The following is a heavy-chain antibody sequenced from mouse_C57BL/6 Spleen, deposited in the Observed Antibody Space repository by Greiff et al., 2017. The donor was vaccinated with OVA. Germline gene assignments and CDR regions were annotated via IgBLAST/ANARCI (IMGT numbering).Heavy chain of an antibody. D-gene: IGHD1-1*01. J-gene: IGHJ4*01. CDR3: ARGGSSPLYAMDY. CDR1: GYTFTSYW. V-gene: IGHV1-50*01. CDR2: IDPSDSYT. Sequence: VQLQQPGAELVKPGASVKLSCKASGYTFTSYWMQWVKQRPGQGLEWIGEIDPSDSYTNYNQKFKGKATLTVDTSSSTAYMQLSSLTSEDSAVYYCARGGSSPLYAMDYWGQGTSVTVSS.